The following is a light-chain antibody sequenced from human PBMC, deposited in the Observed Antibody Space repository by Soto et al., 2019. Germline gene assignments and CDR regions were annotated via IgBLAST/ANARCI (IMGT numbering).Light chain of an antibody. V-gene: IGLV1-40*01. J-gene: IGLJ3*02. CDR3: QSSDSSLSGLV. CDR2: GNS. CDR1: SSNIGAGYD. Sequence: QSVLTQPPSVSGAPGQRVTISCTGSSSNIGAGYDVHWYQQLPGTAPKLLIYGNSNRPSGVPDRFSGSKSGTSASLAITGLQAEDEADYYCQSSDSSLSGLVFGGGTKVTVL.